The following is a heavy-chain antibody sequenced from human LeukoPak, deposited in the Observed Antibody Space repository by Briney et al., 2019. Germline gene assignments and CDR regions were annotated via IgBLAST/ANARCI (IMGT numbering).Heavy chain of an antibody. CDR2: IWYDGSTK. CDR3: ARDRYSSMWSVFEY. CDR1: GLTFSGFG. J-gene: IGHJ4*02. D-gene: IGHD6-13*01. V-gene: IGHV3-33*01. Sequence: PVGSLRLSCAASGLTFSGFGMRWVCQTPGKGLEWVAVIWYDGSTKVYTDSVKGRFTISRDNSRNPLYLKVNSLRAEDTAVYYCARDRYSSMWSVFEYWGQGALVTVSS.